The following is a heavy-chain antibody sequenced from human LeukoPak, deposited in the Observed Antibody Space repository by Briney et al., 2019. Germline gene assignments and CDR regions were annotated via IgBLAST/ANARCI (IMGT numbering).Heavy chain of an antibody. D-gene: IGHD6-19*01. J-gene: IGHJ6*03. CDR3: ARGGYSSGWQNYHYYYMDV. CDR1: GGSISSYY. Sequence: SETLSLTCTVSGGSISSYYWSWIRQPPGKGLEWIGYIYYSGSTNYNPSLKSRVTISVDTSKNQFSLKLSSVTAADTAVFYCARGGYSSGWQNYHYYYMDVWGKGTSVTVSS. V-gene: IGHV4-59*12. CDR2: IYYSGST.